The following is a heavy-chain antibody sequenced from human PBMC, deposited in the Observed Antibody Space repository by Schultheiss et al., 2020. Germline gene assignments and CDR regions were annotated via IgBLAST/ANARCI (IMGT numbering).Heavy chain of an antibody. J-gene: IGHJ5*02. Sequence: SQTLSLTCTVSGVLGSSYYWSWIRQPPGMGLEWIGYMYHSGSIKYTPSLESRVSISVDTSKNQFSLKLTSVTAADTAVYYCARLSSSWYANWFDPWGQGTLVTVSS. V-gene: IGHV4-59*02. CDR2: MYHSGSI. CDR3: ARLSSSWYANWFDP. CDR1: GVLGSSYY. D-gene: IGHD6-13*01.